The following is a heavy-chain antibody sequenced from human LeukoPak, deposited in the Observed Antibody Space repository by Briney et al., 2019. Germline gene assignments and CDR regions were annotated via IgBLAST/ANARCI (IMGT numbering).Heavy chain of an antibody. V-gene: IGHV3-23*01. D-gene: IGHD6-13*01. CDR2: ISNSGDNT. Sequence: GGSLRLSCAASGFTFSSYVMSWVRQAPGKGLEWVSAISNSGDNTYYADSVKGRFTISRDNSKNTLYLQMNSLRAEDTAVYYCARDNWSGIGFYFDYWGQGTLVTVSS. J-gene: IGHJ4*02. CDR1: GFTFSSYV. CDR3: ARDNWSGIGFYFDY.